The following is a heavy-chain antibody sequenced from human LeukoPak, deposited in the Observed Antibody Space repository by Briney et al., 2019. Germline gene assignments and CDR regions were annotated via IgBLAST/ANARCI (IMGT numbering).Heavy chain of an antibody. V-gene: IGHV1-69*01. D-gene: IGHD3-10*01. Sequence: SVKVSCKASGGTFSSYAISWVRQAPGQGLEWMGGIIPIFGTANYAQKFQVRVTITADESTSTAYMELSRLRSEDTAVYYCAKDEGGAGIPDAFDIWGQGTMVTVSS. J-gene: IGHJ3*02. CDR2: IIPIFGTA. CDR3: AKDEGGAGIPDAFDI. CDR1: GGTFSSYA.